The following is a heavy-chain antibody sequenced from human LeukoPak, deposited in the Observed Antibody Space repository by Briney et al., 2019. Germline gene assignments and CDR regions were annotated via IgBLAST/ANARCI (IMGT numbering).Heavy chain of an antibody. CDR1: GFTFSSYA. V-gene: IGHV3-23*01. D-gene: IGHD2-2*02. J-gene: IGHJ4*02. CDR3: AKDLPPIVVVPAAIAY. CDR2: ISGSGGST. Sequence: GGSLRLSCAASGFTFSSYAMSWVRQAPGKGLEWVSAISGSGGSTYYADSVKGRFTISRDNSKNTLYLQMNSRRAEDTAVYYCAKDLPPIVVVPAAIAYWGQGTLVTVSS.